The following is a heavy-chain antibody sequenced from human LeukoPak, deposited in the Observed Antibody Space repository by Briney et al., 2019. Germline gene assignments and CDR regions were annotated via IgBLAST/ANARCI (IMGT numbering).Heavy chain of an antibody. V-gene: IGHV3-30*04. CDR1: GFTFSSYV. CDR3: ARGEVGATTDFDY. D-gene: IGHD1-26*01. Sequence: PGGSLRLSCAASGFTFSSYVMHWVRQAPGKGLEWVAIISYDGSNEYYADSVKGRFTISRDNSKNTLYLQMNSLRAADTAVYYCARGEVGATTDFDYWGQGTLVTVSS. J-gene: IGHJ4*02. CDR2: ISYDGSNE.